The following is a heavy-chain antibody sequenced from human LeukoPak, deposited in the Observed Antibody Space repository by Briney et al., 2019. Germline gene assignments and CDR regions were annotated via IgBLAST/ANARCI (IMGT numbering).Heavy chain of an antibody. J-gene: IGHJ2*01. V-gene: IGHV3-23*01. D-gene: IGHD5-24*01. Sequence: GGSLRLSCAASGFTFSSYAMSWVRQAPGKGLEWVSAISGSRGSTYYTDSVKGRFTISRDNSKNTLYLQMNSLRAEDTAVYYCAKDTPGDGYSHWYFDLWGRGTLVTVSS. CDR2: ISGSRGST. CDR3: AKDTPGDGYSHWYFDL. CDR1: GFTFSSYA.